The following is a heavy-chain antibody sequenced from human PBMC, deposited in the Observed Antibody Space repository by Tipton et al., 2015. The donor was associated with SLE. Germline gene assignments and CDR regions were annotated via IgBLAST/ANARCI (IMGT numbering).Heavy chain of an antibody. CDR2: GYI. J-gene: IGHJ3*02. D-gene: IGHD1-7*01. Sequence: SLRLSCTVSGGSISSGDYSWHWVRQPPGKGLEWIGYIYYADSVRGRFTISRDNSKNSLYLQMDSLRSEDTALYYCVKEQRGTRWITFDIWGRGTMVTVSS. CDR3: VKEQRGTRWITFDI. CDR1: GGSISSGDYS. V-gene: IGHV3-43*02.